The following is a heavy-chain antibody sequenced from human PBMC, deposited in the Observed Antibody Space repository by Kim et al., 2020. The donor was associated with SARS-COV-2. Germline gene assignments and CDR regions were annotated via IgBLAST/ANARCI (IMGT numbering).Heavy chain of an antibody. Sequence: YYADSVKGRFTISRDNSKNTLYLQMNSLRAEDTAVYYCARDSRGSGIFDYWGQGTLVTGSS. D-gene: IGHD3-10*01. CDR3: ARDSRGSGIFDY. J-gene: IGHJ4*02. V-gene: IGHV3-30*01.